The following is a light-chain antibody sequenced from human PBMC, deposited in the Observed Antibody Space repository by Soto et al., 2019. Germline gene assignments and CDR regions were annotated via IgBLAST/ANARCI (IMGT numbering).Light chain of an antibody. CDR3: NSYTRSSTLV. CDR2: DVR. CDR1: SSDVGGYDY. V-gene: IGLV2-14*01. J-gene: IGLJ3*02. Sequence: QSVLTQPASVSGSPGQSITISCTGTSSDVGGYDYVSWYQQHPGKAPKLMIYDVRNRPSGVSNRFSGSKSGNTASLTISGLQAEDEADYYCNSYTRSSTLVFGGGTQLTVL.